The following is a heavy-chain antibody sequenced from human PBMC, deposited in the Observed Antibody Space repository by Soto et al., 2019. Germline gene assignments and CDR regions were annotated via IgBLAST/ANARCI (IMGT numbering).Heavy chain of an antibody. CDR2: ISAYNGNK. CDR3: ARDPPPPDY. CDR1: GYTFASYA. V-gene: IGHV1-18*01. Sequence: QVQLVQSGAEVKKPGASVKVSFKASGYTFASYAISWMRQAPGQGLEWMGWISAYNGNKNYAQKLQVRVTMTTDTSTSTAYLELRSLRSDDTAVYYCARDPPPPDYWGQGTVVTVSS. J-gene: IGHJ4*02.